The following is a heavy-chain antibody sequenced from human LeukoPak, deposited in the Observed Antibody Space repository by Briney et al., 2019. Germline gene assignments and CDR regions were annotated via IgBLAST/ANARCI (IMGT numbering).Heavy chain of an antibody. J-gene: IGHJ6*02. V-gene: IGHV3-23*01. D-gene: IGHD3-10*01. CDR2: ISDGGGST. CDR1: GFTFSDCA. CDR3: AQVPYSDYGSGRPPFMDV. Sequence: GGSLRLSCGASGFTFSDCAMRWVRQPPAGGLEWVSTISDGGGSTYYADSVKGRFTISREKSKNTLHLQMNSLRAEDTAIYYCAQVPYSDYGSGRPPFMDVWGQGTTVAVSS.